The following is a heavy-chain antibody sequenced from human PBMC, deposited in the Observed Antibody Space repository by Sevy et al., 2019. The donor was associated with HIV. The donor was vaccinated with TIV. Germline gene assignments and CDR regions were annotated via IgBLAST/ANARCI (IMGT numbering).Heavy chain of an antibody. V-gene: IGHV3-23*01. CDR3: AKDAYYYDGSGYSMSQWYYGMDV. Sequence: GGSLRLSCAASGFTFSTYAMSRVRQAPGKGLEWVSVISGSGGDTYYAESVKGRFTISRDNSKNTLYLQMNSLRAEDTAVYYCAKDAYYYDGSGYSMSQWYYGMDVWGQGTTVTVSS. CDR2: ISGSGGDT. D-gene: IGHD3-22*01. J-gene: IGHJ6*02. CDR1: GFTFSTYA.